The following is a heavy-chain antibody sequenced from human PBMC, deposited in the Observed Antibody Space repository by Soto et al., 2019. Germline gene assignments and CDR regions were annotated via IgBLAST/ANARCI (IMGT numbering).Heavy chain of an antibody. J-gene: IGHJ6*02. Sequence: GGSLRLSCAASGFTFSSYGMHWVRQAPGKGLEWVAVIWYDGSNKYYADSVKGRFTISRDNSKNTLYLQMNSLRAEDTAVYYCARGNWNYYYGFDVWGQGTTVTVSS. V-gene: IGHV3-33*01. CDR1: GFTFSSYG. CDR2: IWYDGSNK. CDR3: ARGNWNYYYGFDV. D-gene: IGHD1-20*01.